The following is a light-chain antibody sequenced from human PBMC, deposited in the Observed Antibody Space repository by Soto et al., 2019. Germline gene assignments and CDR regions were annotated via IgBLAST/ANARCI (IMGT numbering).Light chain of an antibody. CDR1: QGISSY. J-gene: IGKJ5*01. V-gene: IGKV1-9*01. CDR2: AAS. CDR3: QQANSFPIP. Sequence: IQLTQSPAALSASVGDRVTITCRASQGISSYLAWYQQKPGKAPKLLIYAASTLQSGVPSRFSGSGSGTDFTLTISSLQPEDFATCYCQQANSFPIPFGQGTRLEVK.